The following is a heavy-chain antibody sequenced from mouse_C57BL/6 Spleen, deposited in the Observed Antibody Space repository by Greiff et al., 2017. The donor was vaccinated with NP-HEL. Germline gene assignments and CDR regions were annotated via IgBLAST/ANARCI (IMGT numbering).Heavy chain of an antibody. CDR2: ISSGSSTI. Sequence: EVHLVESGGGLVKPGGSLKLSCAASGFTFSDYGMHWVRQAPEKGLEWVAYISSGSSTIYYADTVKGRFTISRDNAKNTLFLQMTSLRSEDTAMYYCARSPFYYYGSSYDWYFDVWGTGTTVTVSS. J-gene: IGHJ1*03. D-gene: IGHD1-1*01. CDR3: ARSPFYYYGSSYDWYFDV. CDR1: GFTFSDYG. V-gene: IGHV5-17*01.